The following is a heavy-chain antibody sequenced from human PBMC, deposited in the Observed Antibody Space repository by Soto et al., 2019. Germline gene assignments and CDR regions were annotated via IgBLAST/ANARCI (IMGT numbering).Heavy chain of an antibody. CDR1: GFTFSSYD. CDR3: ARALRGQTTVNPYYYYMDV. J-gene: IGHJ6*03. D-gene: IGHD4-4*01. Sequence: GGSLRLSCAASGFTFSSYDMHWVRQATGKGLEWVSAIGTAGDTYYPGSVKGRVTITRENAKNSLYLQLNSLRAGDTAVYYCARALRGQTTVNPYYYYMDVWGKGTTVTVSS. CDR2: IGTAGDT. V-gene: IGHV3-13*01.